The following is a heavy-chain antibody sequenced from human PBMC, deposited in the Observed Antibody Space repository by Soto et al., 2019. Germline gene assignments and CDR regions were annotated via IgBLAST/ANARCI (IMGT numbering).Heavy chain of an antibody. CDR3: ARHNYDFWSGYPYYFDY. J-gene: IGHJ4*02. D-gene: IGHD3-3*01. CDR1: GGSISSYY. Sequence: SETLSLTCTVSGGSISSYYWSWIRQPPGKGLEWIGYIYYSGSTSYNPSLKSRVTISVDTSKNQFSLKLSSVTAADTAVYYCARHNYDFWSGYPYYFDYWGQGTLVTVSS. V-gene: IGHV4-59*01. CDR2: IYYSGST.